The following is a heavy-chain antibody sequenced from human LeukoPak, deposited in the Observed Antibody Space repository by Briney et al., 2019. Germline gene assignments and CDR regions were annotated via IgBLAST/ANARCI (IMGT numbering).Heavy chain of an antibody. J-gene: IGHJ4*02. Sequence: SETLSLTCTVSGGSISSGGYYWSWIRQPPGKGLEWIGYIYHSGSTYYNPSLKSRVTISVDRSKNQFSLKLSSVTAADTAVYYCARKLGIALDYWGQGTLVTVSS. CDR3: ARKLGIALDY. CDR2: IYHSGST. CDR1: GGSISSGGYY. V-gene: IGHV4-30-2*01. D-gene: IGHD7-27*01.